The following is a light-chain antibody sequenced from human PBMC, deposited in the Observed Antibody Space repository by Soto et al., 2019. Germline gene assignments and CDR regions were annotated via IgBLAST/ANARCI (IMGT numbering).Light chain of an antibody. Sequence: QTVVTQPPSASGTPGQRVIISCSGSSSNIGSQLVSWYQQLPGTAPKLLIYGNTQRPSGVPDRFSASKSGTSASLAISGLQSADEADYFCEAWDDSLNGVLFGGGTKLTVL. CDR2: GNT. CDR3: EAWDDSLNGVL. V-gene: IGLV1-44*01. J-gene: IGLJ2*01. CDR1: SSNIGSQL.